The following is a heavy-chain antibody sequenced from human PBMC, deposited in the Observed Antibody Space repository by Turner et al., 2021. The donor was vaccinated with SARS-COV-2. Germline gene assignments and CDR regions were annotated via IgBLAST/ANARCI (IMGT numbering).Heavy chain of an antibody. CDR2: IKQDGSEK. D-gene: IGHD3-3*01. V-gene: IGHV3-7*01. J-gene: IGHJ4*02. CDR3: ARAEGWAFGVVIPYDY. Sequence: EVRLVESGGGLVQPGGSLRLSCAASGFTFSSYWMGWVRQAPGKGMEWGANIKQDGSEKYYVDSVKGRFTVSRDNAKNSVYLQMNSLRAEDTAVYYCARAEGWAFGVVIPYDYWGQGTLVTVSS. CDR1: GFTFSSYW.